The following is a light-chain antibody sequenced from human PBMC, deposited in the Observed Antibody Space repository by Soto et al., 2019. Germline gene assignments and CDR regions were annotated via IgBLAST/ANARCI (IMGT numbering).Light chain of an antibody. V-gene: IGKV1-5*01. CDR2: DAS. Sequence: DIQLTQSHSTLSACVGDRVTLTGLASQSISTWLAWYQQKPGKVPKLLMYDASSLESGVPSRFSGSGSGTEFTLTISSLQPDDFATYYCQQYNSYPYTFGQGTRLEI. CDR3: QQYNSYPYT. J-gene: IGKJ5*01. CDR1: QSISTW.